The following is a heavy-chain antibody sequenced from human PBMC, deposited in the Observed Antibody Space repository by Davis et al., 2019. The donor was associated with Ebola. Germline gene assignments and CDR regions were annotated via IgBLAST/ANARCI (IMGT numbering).Heavy chain of an antibody. D-gene: IGHD6-19*01. Sequence: GGSLRLSCAASGFTFSSYAMTWARQAPGKGLEWVSAITSSGCGTYYADSVKGRFTISRDNSKNTLYLQMTNLRVDDTAVYYCAKGGSGWPSDYSYGMGVWGKGTTVTVSS. CDR3: AKGGSGWPSDYSYGMGV. V-gene: IGHV3-23*01. CDR2: ITSSGCGT. CDR1: GFTFSSYA. J-gene: IGHJ6*04.